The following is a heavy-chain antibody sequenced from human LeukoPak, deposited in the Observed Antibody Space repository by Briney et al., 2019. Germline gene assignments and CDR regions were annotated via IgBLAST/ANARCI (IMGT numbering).Heavy chain of an antibody. V-gene: IGHV3-23*01. CDR3: AKDGTESYYDFWSGLTGYYFDY. J-gene: IGHJ4*02. CDR2: ISGSGGST. CDR1: GFTFSSYA. D-gene: IGHD3-3*01. Sequence: PGGSLRLSCAASGFTFSSYAMSWVRQAPGKGLERVSAISGSGGSTYYADSVKGRFTISRDNSKNTLYLQMNSLRAEDTAVYYCAKDGTESYYDFWSGLTGYYFDYWGQGTLVTVSS.